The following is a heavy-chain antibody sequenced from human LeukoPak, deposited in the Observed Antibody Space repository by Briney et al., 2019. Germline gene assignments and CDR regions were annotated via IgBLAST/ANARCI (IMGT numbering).Heavy chain of an antibody. CDR2: INHSGST. V-gene: IGHV4-34*01. D-gene: IGHD3-10*01. CDR3: ARKPPGD. J-gene: IGHJ4*02. CDR1: GGSVSGYY. Sequence: SETLSLTCAVYGGSVSGYYWSWIRQPPGKGLEWIGEINHSGSTSYNPSLKSRVTISVDTSKNQFSLKLSSVTAADTAVYYCARKPPGDWGQGTLVTVSS.